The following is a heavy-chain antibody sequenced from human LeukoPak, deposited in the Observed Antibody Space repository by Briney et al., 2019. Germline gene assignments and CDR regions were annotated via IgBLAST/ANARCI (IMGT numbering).Heavy chain of an antibody. V-gene: IGHV4-34*01. Sequence: SETLSLTCAVYGGSFSGHYWSWIRQPPGKGLEWIGEINHSGSTNYNPSLKSRVTISVDTSKNQFSLKLSSVTAADTAVYYCARAGHTTDAFDIWGQGTMVTVSS. CDR2: INHSGST. J-gene: IGHJ3*02. D-gene: IGHD1-14*01. CDR1: GGSFSGHY. CDR3: ARAGHTTDAFDI.